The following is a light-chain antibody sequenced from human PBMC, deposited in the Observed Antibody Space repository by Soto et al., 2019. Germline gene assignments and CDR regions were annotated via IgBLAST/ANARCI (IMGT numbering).Light chain of an antibody. CDR3: CSYAGSSSVV. CDR1: SSDVGSYNL. Sequence: QSVLTQPASVSGSPGQSITISCTGTSSDVGSYNLVSWYQQHPGKAPKLMINEGSKRPSGVSNRFSASKSGNTASLTISGLQAEDEADYYCCSYAGSSSVVFGGGTKVTVL. CDR2: EGS. V-gene: IGLV2-23*01. J-gene: IGLJ2*01.